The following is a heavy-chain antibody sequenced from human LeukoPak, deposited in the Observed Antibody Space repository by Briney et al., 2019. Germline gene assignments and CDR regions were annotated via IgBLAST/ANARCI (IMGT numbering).Heavy chain of an antibody. D-gene: IGHD6-13*01. Sequence: GGSLRLSCAASGFTFSSYSMNWVRQAPGKGLEWVSYISSTSSTIYYADSVKGRFTISRDNAKNSLYLQMNSLRDEDTAVYYCARGRLAAGALHYFDYWGQGTLVTVSS. CDR2: ISSTSSTI. V-gene: IGHV3-48*02. J-gene: IGHJ4*02. CDR1: GFTFSSYS. CDR3: ARGRLAAGALHYFDY.